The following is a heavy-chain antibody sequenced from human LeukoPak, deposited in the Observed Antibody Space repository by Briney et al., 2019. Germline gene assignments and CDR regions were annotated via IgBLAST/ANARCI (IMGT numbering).Heavy chain of an antibody. V-gene: IGHV1-24*01. CDR2: FDPEDGET. J-gene: IGHJ5*02. CDR3: ARDGTELLWFGELSHWFDP. D-gene: IGHD3-10*01. Sequence: ASVKVSCKVSGCTLTELSMHWVRQAPGKGLEWMGGFDPEDGETIYAQKFQGRVTITRDTSASTAYMELSSLRSEDTAVYYCARDGTELLWFGELSHWFDPWGQGTLVTVSS. CDR1: GCTLTELS.